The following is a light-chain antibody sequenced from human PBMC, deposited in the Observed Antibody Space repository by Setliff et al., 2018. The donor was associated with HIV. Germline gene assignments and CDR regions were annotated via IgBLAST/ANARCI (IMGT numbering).Light chain of an antibody. CDR1: SSDVGGYNS. Sequence: QSALTQPHSVSGSPGQSVTISCTGTSSDVGGYNSVSWYQQSPGTAPKLMISDVTTRPSGVPDRFSGSKSGYTASLTISRLRAEDEADYYCSSYTSANTCVFGTGTKVTVL. J-gene: IGLJ1*01. V-gene: IGLV2-18*02. CDR2: DVT. CDR3: SSYTSANTCV.